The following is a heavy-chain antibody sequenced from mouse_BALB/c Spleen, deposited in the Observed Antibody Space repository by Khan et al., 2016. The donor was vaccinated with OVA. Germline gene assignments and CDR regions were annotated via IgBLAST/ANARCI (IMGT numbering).Heavy chain of an antibody. CDR3: ARGTTTSYWYFDV. J-gene: IGHJ1*01. D-gene: IGHD1-1*01. CDR2: IHPSDSET. CDR1: GYSFTSYW. Sequence: QVQLQQPGAELVRPGTSVKLSCKASGYSFTSYWVNWVKQRPGQGLEWIGIIHPSDSETKLNQKFKDKATLTVDKSSSTAYMQLRSPTSEDSAVYCCARGTTTSYWYFDVWGAGITVTVSS. V-gene: IGHV1-61*01.